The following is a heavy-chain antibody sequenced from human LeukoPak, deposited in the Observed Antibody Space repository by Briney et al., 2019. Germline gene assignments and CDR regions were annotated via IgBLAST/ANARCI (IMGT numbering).Heavy chain of an antibody. CDR3: VRSGGYSYGYSYYFDF. J-gene: IGHJ4*02. D-gene: IGHD5-18*01. V-gene: IGHV5-51*01. Sequence: GESLKISCKGSGYSFTTNWIGWVRQMSGKGLEWVGIIYPGDSETRYSPSFQGQVTISADKSIRTAYLHWRSVKASDTAMYYCVRSGGYSYGYSYYFDFWGQGTLVTVSS. CDR1: GYSFTTNW. CDR2: IYPGDSET.